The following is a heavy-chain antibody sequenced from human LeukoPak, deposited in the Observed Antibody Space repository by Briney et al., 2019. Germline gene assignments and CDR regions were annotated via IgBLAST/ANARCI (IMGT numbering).Heavy chain of an antibody. V-gene: IGHV3-7*01. CDR1: GFSFSTYW. J-gene: IGHJ6*03. Sequence: HPGGSLRLSCVASGFSFSTYWMSWVRQAPGKGLEWVANIKEDGSEKYYVDSVKGRFTMSRDNAKNSVYLQMNRLRVEDTAVYYCARRSYRGVIGLHYYYYMDVWGKGTPVTVSS. CDR3: ARRSYRGVIGLHYYYYMDV. D-gene: IGHD3-16*02. CDR2: IKEDGSEK.